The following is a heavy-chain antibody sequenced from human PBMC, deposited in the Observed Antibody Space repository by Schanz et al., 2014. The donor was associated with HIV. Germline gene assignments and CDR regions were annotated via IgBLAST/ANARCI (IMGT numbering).Heavy chain of an antibody. D-gene: IGHD3-22*01. CDR1: GFTFRETV. Sequence: VQLVESGGGVVQPGRSLRLSCPASGFTFRETVVSWVRQAPGKGLEWVSYISSSSTTIYYADSVKGRFTISRDNAKNSLYLQMNSLRDEDTAVYYCARGATTYSSGYYYPDYWGQGTLVTVSS. V-gene: IGHV3-48*02. CDR3: ARGATTYSSGYYYPDY. CDR2: ISSSSTTI. J-gene: IGHJ4*02.